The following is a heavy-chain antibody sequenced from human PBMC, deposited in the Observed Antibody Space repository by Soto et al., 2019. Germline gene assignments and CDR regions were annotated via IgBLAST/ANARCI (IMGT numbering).Heavy chain of an antibody. D-gene: IGHD3-22*01. Sequence: PSETLSLTCTVSGGSISSGGYYWSWIRQHPGKGLEWIGYIYYSGSTYYNPSLKSRVTISVDTSKNQFSLKLSSVTAADTAVYYCARDLTDYYDRSGYPDAFDIWGQGTMVTVSS. J-gene: IGHJ3*02. CDR1: GGSISSGGYY. V-gene: IGHV4-31*02. CDR2: IYYSGST. CDR3: ARDLTDYYDRSGYPDAFDI.